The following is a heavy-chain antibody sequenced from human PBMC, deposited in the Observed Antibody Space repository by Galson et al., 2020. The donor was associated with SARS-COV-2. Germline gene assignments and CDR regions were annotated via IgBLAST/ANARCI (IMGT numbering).Heavy chain of an antibody. CDR3: ARGVPGY. CDR1: GGSFSGYY. CDR2: INHSGST. Sequence: SQASETLSLTCAVYGGSFSGYYWSWVRQPPGQGLEWIREINHSGSTNYNPSLKSRVAISIDTSKNQFSLRLTSVTAADTAVYYCARGVPGYWGQGTLVTVSS. J-gene: IGHJ4*02. V-gene: IGHV4-34*01. D-gene: IGHD3-10*01.